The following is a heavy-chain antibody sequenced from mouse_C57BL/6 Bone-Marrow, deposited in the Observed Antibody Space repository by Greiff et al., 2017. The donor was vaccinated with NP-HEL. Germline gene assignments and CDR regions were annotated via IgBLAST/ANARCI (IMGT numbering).Heavy chain of an antibody. V-gene: IGHV1-63*01. CDR2: IYPGGGYT. J-gene: IGHJ1*03. CDR3: ARSRPWYFDV. Sequence: VQLQQSGAELVRPGTSVKMSCKASGYTFTNYWIGWAKQRPGHGLEWIGDIYPGGGYTNYNEKFKGKATLTADKSSSTAYMQFSSLTSEDSAIYYCARSRPWYFDVWGKGTTVTVSS. CDR1: GYTFTNYW.